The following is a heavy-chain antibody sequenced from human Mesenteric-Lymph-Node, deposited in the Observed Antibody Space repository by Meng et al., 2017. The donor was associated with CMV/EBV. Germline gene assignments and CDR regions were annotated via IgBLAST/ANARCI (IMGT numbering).Heavy chain of an antibody. V-gene: IGHV4-59*01. CDR1: GGSISSNY. Sequence: SETLSLTCTVSGGSISSNYWSWIRQPPGKGLEWIGYIYYTGSTNYNPSLKSRVTISVDTSTNHFSLKLSSVTAADTAVYYCARDQPADYWGQGTLVTVSS. J-gene: IGHJ4*02. CDR3: ARDQPADY. CDR2: IYYTGST.